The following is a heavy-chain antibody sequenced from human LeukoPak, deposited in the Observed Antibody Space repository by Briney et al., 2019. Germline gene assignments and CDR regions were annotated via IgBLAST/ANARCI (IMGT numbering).Heavy chain of an antibody. D-gene: IGHD3-22*01. CDR3: AKAMSSCYDSSGHAGLDY. CDR2: ISGDGGST. J-gene: IGHJ4*02. Sequence: PGGSLSLSCAASGFTFDDYAMHWVRQAPGKGLEWVSLISGDGGSTYYADSVKGRFTISRDNSKNSLYLQMNSLRTEDTALYYCAKAMSSCYDSSGHAGLDYWGQGTLVTVSS. V-gene: IGHV3-43*02. CDR1: GFTFDDYA.